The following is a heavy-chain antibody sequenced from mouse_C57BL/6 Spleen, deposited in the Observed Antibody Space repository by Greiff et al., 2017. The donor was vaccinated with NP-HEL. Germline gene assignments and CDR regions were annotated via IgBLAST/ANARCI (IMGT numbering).Heavy chain of an antibody. J-gene: IGHJ2*01. CDR3: ARSGTTVEGDY. D-gene: IGHD1-1*01. CDR2: INPYNGGT. V-gene: IGHV1-19*01. Sequence: VQLQQSGPVLVKPGASVKMSCKASGYTFTDYYMNWVKQSHGKSLEWIGVINPYNGGTSYNQKFKGKATLTVDKSSSTAYMELNSLTSEDSAVYYCARSGTTVEGDYWGQGTTLTVSS. CDR1: GYTFTDYY.